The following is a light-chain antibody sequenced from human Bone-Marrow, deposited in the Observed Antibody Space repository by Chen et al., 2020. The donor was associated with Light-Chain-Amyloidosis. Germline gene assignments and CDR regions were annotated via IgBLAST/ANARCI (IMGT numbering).Light chain of an antibody. J-gene: IGLJ2*01. CDR3: SSDAGGNSVI. CDR2: EVS. Sequence: QSALTQPPSASGSAGQSVAISCTGTSSDVGGYNHVSWYQQYPGKAPKVIIYEVSKRPSGVPARFAGSTAGNTASLTVSGLQAEDEADYYCSSDAGGNSVIFGGGTKLTVL. CDR1: SSDVGGYNH. V-gene: IGLV2-8*01.